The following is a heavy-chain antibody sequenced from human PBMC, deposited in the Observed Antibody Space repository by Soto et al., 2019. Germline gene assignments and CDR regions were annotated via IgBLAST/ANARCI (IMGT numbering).Heavy chain of an antibody. CDR3: ARALTGYRMDV. D-gene: IGHD1-1*01. CDR2: ITTYNGNT. Sequence: QVQLVQSGVEVREPGASVKVSCKAVRYIFTNYGVSWVRQAPGQGLEWMGWITTYNGNTEYAQKFQGRVTMTTDASTCTAHVELGSASSDDTDSYYCARALTGYRMDVWGQGTTVTVSS. J-gene: IGHJ6*02. V-gene: IGHV1-18*01. CDR1: RYIFTNYG.